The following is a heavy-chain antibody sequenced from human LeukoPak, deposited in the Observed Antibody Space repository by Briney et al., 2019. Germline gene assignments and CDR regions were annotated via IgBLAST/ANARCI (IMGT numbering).Heavy chain of an antibody. CDR1: GFTFDDYG. D-gene: IGHD1-26*01. CDR2: ISSSSSTI. J-gene: IGHJ4*02. Sequence: GGSLRLSCAASGFTFDDYGMNWVRQAPGKGLEWVSYISSSSSTIYYADSVKGRFTISRDNAKNSLYLQMNSLRDEDTAVYYCARDRSGSWHFDSWGQGTLVTVSS. CDR3: ARDRSGSWHFDS. V-gene: IGHV3-48*02.